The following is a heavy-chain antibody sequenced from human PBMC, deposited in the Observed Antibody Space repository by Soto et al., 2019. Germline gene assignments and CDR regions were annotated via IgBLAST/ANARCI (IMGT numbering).Heavy chain of an antibody. D-gene: IGHD2-8*02. CDR1: GFTFSDYW. CDR2: ISGDGRST. CDR3: VRGINVWSGMDY. Sequence: EVQLVESGGGLVQPGGSLGLSCTASGFTFSDYWMYWVRQVPGKGLVWVSRISGDGRSTNYADSVKGRFTIFRDNAKNTLYLQMNRLRAEDTAVYYCVRGINVWSGMDYWGQGILVTVS. V-gene: IGHV3-74*01. J-gene: IGHJ4*02.